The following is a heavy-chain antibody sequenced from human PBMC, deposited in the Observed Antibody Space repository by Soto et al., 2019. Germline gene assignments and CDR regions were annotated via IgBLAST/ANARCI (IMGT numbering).Heavy chain of an antibody. V-gene: IGHV4-30-4*01. CDR3: ARDLEWLRFSL. CDR2: IYYSGST. Sequence: SETLSLTCTVSGGSISSGDYYWSWIRQPPGKGLEWIGYIYYSGSTYYNPSLKSRVTISVDTSKNQFSLKLSSVTAADTAVYYCARDLEWLRFSLWGQGTLVTVCS. J-gene: IGHJ4*02. D-gene: IGHD5-12*01. CDR1: GGSISSGDYY.